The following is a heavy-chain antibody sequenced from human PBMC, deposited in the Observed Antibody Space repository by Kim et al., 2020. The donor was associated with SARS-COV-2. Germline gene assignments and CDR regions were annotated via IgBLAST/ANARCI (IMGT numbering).Heavy chain of an antibody. J-gene: IGHJ4*02. V-gene: IGHV1-69*01. Sequence: KFPGRVTLTADESTSTAYMELSSLRSEDTAVYYCARATYYYDSSGYCFDYWGQGTLVTVSS. D-gene: IGHD3-22*01. CDR3: ARATYYYDSSGYCFDY.